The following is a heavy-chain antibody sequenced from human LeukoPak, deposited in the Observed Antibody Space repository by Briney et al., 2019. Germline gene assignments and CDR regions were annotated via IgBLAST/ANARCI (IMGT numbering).Heavy chain of an antibody. V-gene: IGHV3-74*01. CDR3: VSGYDNYYYYYYMDV. J-gene: IGHJ6*03. D-gene: IGHD5-12*01. CDR1: GCTFSSYW. Sequence: GGSLRLSCAAAGCTFSSYWMHLLRQAPGKRLVLVSRFNSDSSTTSYADFVKRRFTISRDNAKNTLYLQMNSLRAEDAAVYYCVSGYDNYYYYYYMDVWGKGTTVTVSS. CDR2: FNSDSSTT.